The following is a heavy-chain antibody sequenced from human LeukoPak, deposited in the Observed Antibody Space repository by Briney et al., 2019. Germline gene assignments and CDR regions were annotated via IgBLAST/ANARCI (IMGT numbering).Heavy chain of an antibody. V-gene: IGHV1-69*06. Sequence: GASVKVSCKASGYTVSGYHIHWIRQAPGQGLEWMGWINPIFGTANYAQKFQGRVTITADKSTSTAYMELSSLRSEDTAVYYCARRGVTFDYWGQGTLVTVSS. CDR2: INPIFGTA. CDR3: ARRGVTFDY. CDR1: GYTVSGYH. J-gene: IGHJ4*02. D-gene: IGHD2-21*02.